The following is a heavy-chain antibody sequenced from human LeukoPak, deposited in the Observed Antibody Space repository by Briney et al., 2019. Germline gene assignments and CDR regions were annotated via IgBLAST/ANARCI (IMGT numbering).Heavy chain of an antibody. CDR2: ISVYDANT. D-gene: IGHD6-13*01. J-gene: IGHJ5*02. Sequence: ASVKVSCKASGYSFTSSAISWVRQAPGLGLEWMGWISVYDANTKYAQKFQGRVTMTTDTSTSIAYMELRSLRSDDTALYYCARDSSTWSEGLNWFDPWGQGTLVTVSS. CDR3: ARDSSTWSEGLNWFDP. V-gene: IGHV1-18*01. CDR1: GYSFTSSA.